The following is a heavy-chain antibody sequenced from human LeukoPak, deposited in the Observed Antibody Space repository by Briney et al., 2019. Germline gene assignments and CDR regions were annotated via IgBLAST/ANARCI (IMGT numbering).Heavy chain of an antibody. CDR1: GGSISSYY. CDR2: IYTSGST. D-gene: IGHD2-8*01. J-gene: IGHJ6*03. Sequence: PSETLSLTCTVSGGSISSYYWSWIRQPAGKGLEWIGRIYTSGSTNYNPSLKSRVTMSVDTSKNQFSLKLSSVTAADTAVYYCASDRRYCTNGVCYRYYYMDVWGKGTTVTVSS. V-gene: IGHV4-4*07. CDR3: ASDRRYCTNGVCYRYYYMDV.